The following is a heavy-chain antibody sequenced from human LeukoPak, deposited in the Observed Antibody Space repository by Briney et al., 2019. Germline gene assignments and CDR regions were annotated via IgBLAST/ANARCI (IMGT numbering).Heavy chain of an antibody. CDR1: GGSISSYY. V-gene: IGHV4-59*01. CDR3: ARGRMAQQPRDAFDI. CDR2: SYYSGST. J-gene: IGHJ3*02. Sequence: SATLSLTCTVSGGSISSYYWSWIRQPPGKGLEWIGYSYYSGSTNYNPCLKGRVTISVDTSENQFSLKLSSVTAADTAVYYCARGRMAQQPRDAFDIWGQGTMVTVSS. D-gene: IGHD6-13*01.